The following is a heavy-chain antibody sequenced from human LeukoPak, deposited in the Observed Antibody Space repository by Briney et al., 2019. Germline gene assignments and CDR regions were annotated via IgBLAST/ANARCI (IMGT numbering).Heavy chain of an antibody. CDR2: ISGSGGST. CDR1: AFTFSSYA. D-gene: IGHD3-10*01. CDR3: AKGRLWFGEFVDY. Sequence: GWSLRLSCAASAFTFSSYAMSWVRQAPGKGLEWVSAISGSGGSTYYADSVKGRFTIARDNSKNTLYLQMNSLRAEDTAVYYCAKGRLWFGEFVDYWGQGTLVTVSS. J-gene: IGHJ4*02. V-gene: IGHV3-23*01.